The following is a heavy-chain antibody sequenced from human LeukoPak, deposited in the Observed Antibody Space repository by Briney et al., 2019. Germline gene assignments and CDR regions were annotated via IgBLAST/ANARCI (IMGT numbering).Heavy chain of an antibody. CDR2: ISGSSSTI. Sequence: GGSLRLSCAASGFTFSSFSMNWVRQAPGEGLEWISYISGSSSTIHYADSVKGRFTVSRDNAKNSLYLQMNSLRDEDTAVYYCARTYPNYYDSSGYYYSAFDIWGQGTVVTVSS. J-gene: IGHJ3*02. D-gene: IGHD3-22*01. CDR1: GFTFSSFS. V-gene: IGHV3-48*02. CDR3: ARTYPNYYDSSGYYYSAFDI.